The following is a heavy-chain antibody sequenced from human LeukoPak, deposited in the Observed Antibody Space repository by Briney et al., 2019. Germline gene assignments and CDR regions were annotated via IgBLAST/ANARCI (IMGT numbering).Heavy chain of an antibody. Sequence: SSETLSLTCTVSGGSISSSSYYWGWTRQPPGKGLEWIGSIYYSGSTYYNPSLKSRVTISVDTSKNQFSLKLSSVTAADTAVYYCARQRRYCSSTSCYAFDYWGQGALVTVSS. D-gene: IGHD2-2*01. CDR2: IYYSGST. J-gene: IGHJ4*02. CDR1: GGSISSSSYY. V-gene: IGHV4-39*01. CDR3: ARQRRYCSSTSCYAFDY.